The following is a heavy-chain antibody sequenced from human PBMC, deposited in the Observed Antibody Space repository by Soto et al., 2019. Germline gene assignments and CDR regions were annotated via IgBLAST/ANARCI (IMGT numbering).Heavy chain of an antibody. CDR3: ATSFGSGYRAFDY. J-gene: IGHJ4*02. D-gene: IGHD3-10*01. V-gene: IGHV1-69*02. CDR2: FNPILGMS. CDR1: GDTFNFYT. Sequence: QVQLVQSGAEVKKPGSSVKVSCKASGDTFNFYTINWVRQAPGLGLEWMGRFNPILGMSNSALRFQGRVTLTADKSTSTAYMVLSSLRSDDTAVYYCATSFGSGYRAFDYWGQGVLVTVSS.